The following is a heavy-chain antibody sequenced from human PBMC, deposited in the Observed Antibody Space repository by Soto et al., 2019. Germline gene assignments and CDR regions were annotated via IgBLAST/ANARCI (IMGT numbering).Heavy chain of an antibody. CDR3: ARDNGYESDY. CDR1: GVSFSSAW. Sequence: GGSLRLSCAASGVSFSSAWMTWVRQAPGKGLEWVGHIKSKIDGATTDYGAPVKGRCTISRDDSKNTLYLQMDSLGSDDTAVYYCARDNGYESDYWGQGTLVTVSS. D-gene: IGHD5-12*01. V-gene: IGHV3-15*01. CDR2: IKSKIDGATT. J-gene: IGHJ4*02.